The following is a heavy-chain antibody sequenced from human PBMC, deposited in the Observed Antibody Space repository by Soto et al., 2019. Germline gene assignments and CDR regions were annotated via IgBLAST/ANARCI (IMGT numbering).Heavy chain of an antibody. CDR1: GFTFSTYA. V-gene: IGHV3-23*01. Sequence: EVQLLESGGDLIQPGASLRLSCAASGFTFSTYAMSWVRQAPGKGLEWVSGINDRGGSTYYADSVKGRFTISRANSNNALYLQMNSLRAEDTAVYYCATGPPYGTGSYLDWFDPWGPGTLVTVSS. J-gene: IGHJ5*02. CDR2: INDRGGST. D-gene: IGHD3-10*01. CDR3: ATGPPYGTGSYLDWFDP.